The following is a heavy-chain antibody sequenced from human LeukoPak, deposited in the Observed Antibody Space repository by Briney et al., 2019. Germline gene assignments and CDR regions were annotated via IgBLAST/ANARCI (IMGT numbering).Heavy chain of an antibody. CDR1: GGSISRYY. CDR2: IYYSGST. V-gene: IGHV4-59*12. J-gene: IGHJ4*02. Sequence: SETLSLTCTVSGGSISRYYWSWIREPPGMGLEWIGYIYYSGSTNYNPSLKSRVTISVDTSKNQFSLKLSSVTAADTAVYYCAREGYDSSGYYYWFDYWGQGTLVTVSS. D-gene: IGHD3-22*01. CDR3: AREGYDSSGYYYWFDY.